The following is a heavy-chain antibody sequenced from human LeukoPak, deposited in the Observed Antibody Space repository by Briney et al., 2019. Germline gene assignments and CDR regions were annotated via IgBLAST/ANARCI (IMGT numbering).Heavy chain of an antibody. D-gene: IGHD1/OR15-1a*01. Sequence: GGSLRLSCAASGFTFSYYAITWVRQAPGKGLEWVSGISDSGSTTSYADSVKGRFTISRDNSNNTLFLQMHNLRGEDTAMYYCALRVTTALNAFDIWGRGTPVTVSS. CDR1: GFTFSYYA. J-gene: IGHJ4*02. CDR3: ALRVTTALNAFDI. V-gene: IGHV3-23*01. CDR2: ISDSGSTT.